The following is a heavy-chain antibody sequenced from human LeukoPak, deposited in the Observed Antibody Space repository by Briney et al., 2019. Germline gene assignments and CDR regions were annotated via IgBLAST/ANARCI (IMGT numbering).Heavy chain of an antibody. CDR3: ASSRIAAAHNWSDP. V-gene: IGHV3-30*03. CDR2: ISYDGSNK. J-gene: IGHJ5*02. D-gene: IGHD6-13*01. CDR1: GFTFSSYS. Sequence: SGGSLRLSCAASGFTFSSYSMNWVRQAPGKGLEWVAVISYDGSNKYYADSVKGRFTISRDNSKNTLYLQMNSLRAEDTAVYYCASSRIAAAHNWSDPWGQGTLVTVSS.